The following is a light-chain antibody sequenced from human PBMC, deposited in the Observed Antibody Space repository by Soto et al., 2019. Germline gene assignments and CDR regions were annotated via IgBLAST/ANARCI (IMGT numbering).Light chain of an antibody. V-gene: IGLV1-51*01. CDR3: GSWDSSLSAYV. Sequence: QSVMTQPPSVSAAPGQKVTISSSRSSSNIGGNSVSWYQQRPGTAPKLLIYDDNKRPSGIPDRFSGSKSGTSATLGITGFQTGDEADYYCGSWDSSLSAYVFGTGTKLTVL. CDR1: SSNIGGNS. J-gene: IGLJ1*01. CDR2: DDN.